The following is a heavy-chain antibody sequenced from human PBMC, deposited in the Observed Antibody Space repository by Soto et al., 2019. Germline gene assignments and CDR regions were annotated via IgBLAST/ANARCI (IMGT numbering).Heavy chain of an antibody. CDR1: GFTFSSYW. J-gene: IGHJ5*02. CDR3: ASPGIAADNWFDP. Sequence: PGGSLRLSCAASGFTFSSYWMSWVRQAPGKGLKWVANIKQDGSEKYYVDSVKGRFTISRDNAKNSLYLQMNSLRAEDTAVYYCASPGIAADNWFDPWGQGTLVTVSS. D-gene: IGHD6-13*01. CDR2: IKQDGSEK. V-gene: IGHV3-7*01.